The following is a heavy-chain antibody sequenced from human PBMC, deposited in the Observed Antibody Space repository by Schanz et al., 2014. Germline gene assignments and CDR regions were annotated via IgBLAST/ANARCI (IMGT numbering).Heavy chain of an antibody. D-gene: IGHD3-10*01. J-gene: IGHJ6*02. CDR3: ARLPVGYGSGIWDV. Sequence: VQLVESGGGVVQFGRSLRLSCVASGFTFSSYGMHWVRQGTGKGLEWVSTIGYLGDTYYPDSVKGRFTISRDNAKNSLFLQMNSLRVEDTAVYYCARLPVGYGSGIWDVWGQGTSVTVSS. CDR2: IGYLGDT. V-gene: IGHV3-13*01. CDR1: GFTFSSYG.